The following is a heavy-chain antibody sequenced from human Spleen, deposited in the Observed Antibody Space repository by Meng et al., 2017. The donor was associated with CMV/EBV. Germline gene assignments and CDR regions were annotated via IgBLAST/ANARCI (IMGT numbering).Heavy chain of an antibody. V-gene: IGHV1-18*01. CDR2: ISAYNGNT. J-gene: IGHJ4*02. D-gene: IGHD1-7*01. Sequence: ASVKVSCKTSGYTFSKYGLSWVRQAPGQGLEWMGWISAYNGNTNYAQKLQGRVTMTTDTSTSTAYMELSSLRSEDTAVYYCARVSDWNYLLFDYWGQGTLVTVSS. CDR3: ARVSDWNYLLFDY. CDR1: GYTFSKYG.